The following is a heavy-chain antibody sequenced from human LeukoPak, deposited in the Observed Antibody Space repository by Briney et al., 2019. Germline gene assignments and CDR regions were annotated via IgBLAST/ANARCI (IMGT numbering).Heavy chain of an antibody. Sequence: KPGGSLRLSCAASGFTFSSYAMSWVRQAPGKGLEWVSSISSSSYIYADSVKGRFTISRDNAKNSLYLQMNSLRAEDTAVYYCARDVSGWYYFDYWGQGTLVTVSS. CDR1: GFTFSSYA. CDR2: ISSSSYI. J-gene: IGHJ4*02. CDR3: ARDVSGWYYFDY. V-gene: IGHV3-21*01. D-gene: IGHD6-19*01.